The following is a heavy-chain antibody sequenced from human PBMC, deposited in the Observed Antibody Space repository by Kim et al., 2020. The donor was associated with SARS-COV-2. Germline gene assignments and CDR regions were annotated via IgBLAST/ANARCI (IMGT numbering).Heavy chain of an antibody. CDR1: GGSFSGYY. Sequence: SETLSLTCAVYGGSFSGYYWSWIRQPPGTGLEWIGEINHSGSTNYNPSLKSRVTISVDTSKNQFSLKLSSVTAADTAVYYCAGQSPKAARPPRRVFDYWGQGTLVTVSS. J-gene: IGHJ4*02. CDR3: AGQSPKAARPPRRVFDY. D-gene: IGHD6-6*01. V-gene: IGHV4-34*01. CDR2: INHSGST.